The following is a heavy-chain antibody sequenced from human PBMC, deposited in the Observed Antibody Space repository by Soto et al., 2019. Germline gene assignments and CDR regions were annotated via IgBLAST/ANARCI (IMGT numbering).Heavy chain of an antibody. V-gene: IGHV1-69*01. J-gene: IGHJ4*02. D-gene: IGHD3-16*01. CDR3: ARTAPMDAGDKYYYDF. CDR2: IIPFFGTA. CDR1: GGTFSTFG. Sequence: QVQLVQSGAEVKKIGSSVKVSCKASGGTFSTFGISWVRQAPGQGLEWMGGIIPFFGTAKYSQKFEDRITVTADEPTSTVYMDLRSLTPEDTAIYYCARTAPMDAGDKYYYDFWGQGALVTVSS.